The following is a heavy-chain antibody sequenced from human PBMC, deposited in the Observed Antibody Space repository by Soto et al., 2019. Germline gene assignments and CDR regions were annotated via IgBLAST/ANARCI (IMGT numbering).Heavy chain of an antibody. Sequence: GSLRLSCEVSGFTFSADRMHWVRQAPGKGLEWVAAISHDGTNKNYGDSVKGRFTISRDNSKKTLYLQMNSLRPEDTALYYCAKDEYYYSRSGYYIFDSWGQGTLVTVSS. V-gene: IGHV3-30*18. CDR2: ISHDGTNK. J-gene: IGHJ4*02. CDR1: GFTFSADR. D-gene: IGHD3-22*01. CDR3: AKDEYYYSRSGYYIFDS.